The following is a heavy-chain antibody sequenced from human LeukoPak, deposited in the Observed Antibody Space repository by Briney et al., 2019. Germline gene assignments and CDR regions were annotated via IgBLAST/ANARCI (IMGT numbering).Heavy chain of an antibody. D-gene: IGHD6-6*01. CDR1: GFTFSSYW. J-gene: IGHJ4*02. CDR3: AKVRIAAFDY. V-gene: IGHV3-7*03. CDR2: IKQDGSEK. Sequence: GALRLSCAASGFTFSSYWMSWVRQAPGKGLEWVANIKQDGSEKYYVDSVKGRFTISRDNAKNTLYLQMNSLRAEDTAVYYCAKVRIAAFDYWGQGTLVTVSS.